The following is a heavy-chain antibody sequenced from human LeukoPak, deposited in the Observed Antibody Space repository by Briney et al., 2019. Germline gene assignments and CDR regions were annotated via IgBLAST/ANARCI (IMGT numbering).Heavy chain of an antibody. CDR3: ARSKDCSSTSCYEGNWFDP. Sequence: GGPLRLSCAASGFTFSSYWMSWVRQAPGKGLEWVANIKQDGSEKYYVDSVKGRFTISRDNAKNSLYLQMNSLRAEDTAVYYCARSKDCSSTSCYEGNWFDPWGQGTLVTVSS. D-gene: IGHD2-2*01. CDR2: IKQDGSEK. V-gene: IGHV3-7*01. J-gene: IGHJ5*02. CDR1: GFTFSSYW.